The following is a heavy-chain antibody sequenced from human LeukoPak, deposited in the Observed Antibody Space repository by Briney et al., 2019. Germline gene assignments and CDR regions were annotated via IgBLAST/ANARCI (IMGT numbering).Heavy chain of an antibody. CDR1: GYTFTGYY. D-gene: IGHD6-19*01. Sequence: ASVKVSCKASGYTFTGYYIHWVRQAPGQGLEWMGWINPNHGGTHYAQKFQGRVTMTRDTSITTAYMELSSLRSDDTAVYYCARDGERRSPGIAVAGDYYYYYYMDVWGKGTTVTVSS. CDR2: INPNHGGT. V-gene: IGHV1-2*02. CDR3: ARDGERRSPGIAVAGDYYYYYYMDV. J-gene: IGHJ6*03.